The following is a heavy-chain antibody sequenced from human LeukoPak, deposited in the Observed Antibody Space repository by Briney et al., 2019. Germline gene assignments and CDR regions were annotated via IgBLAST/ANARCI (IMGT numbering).Heavy chain of an antibody. CDR3: ARDDRWWFGELPLFEYYYYGMDV. CDR1: GYTFTSYY. CDR2: INPSGGST. J-gene: IGHJ6*02. D-gene: IGHD3-10*01. V-gene: IGHV1-46*01. Sequence: ASVKVSCTASGYTFTSYYMHWVRQAPGQGLEWMGIINPSGGSTSYAQKFQGRVTMTRDTSTSTVYMELSSLRPEDTAVYYCARDDRWWFGELPLFEYYYYGMDVWGQGTTVTVSS.